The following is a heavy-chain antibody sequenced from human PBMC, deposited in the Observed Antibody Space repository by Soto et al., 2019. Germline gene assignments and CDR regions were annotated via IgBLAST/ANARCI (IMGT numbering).Heavy chain of an antibody. CDR3: ARDPTRHYGDHYFDY. J-gene: IGHJ4*02. V-gene: IGHV3-48*01. CDR2: ISSSSSTI. CDR1: GFTFTSYS. Sequence: EVQLMESGGGLVQPGGSLRLSCAASGFTFTSYSMNWVRQAPGKGLEWVSYISSSSSTIYYADSVKGRFTISRDNAKNPLYQQMNSLKAEDTAVYYGARDPTRHYGDHYFDYWGQGTLVPVSS. D-gene: IGHD4-17*01.